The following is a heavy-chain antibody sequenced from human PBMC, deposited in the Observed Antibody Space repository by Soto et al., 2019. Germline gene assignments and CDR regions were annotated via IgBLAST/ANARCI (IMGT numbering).Heavy chain of an antibody. J-gene: IGHJ5*02. CDR2: IIPRSGTS. CDR1: GDTFSTYT. CDR3: AREVGGRYYDSSGYSNWFDP. V-gene: IGHV1-69*13. Sequence: SVKVSCKASGDTFSTYTITWVRQAPGQGLEWMGGIIPRSGTSNYAQKFQGRVTITADESTSTAYMELSSLRSEDTAVYYCAREVGGRYYDSSGYSNWFDPWGQGTLVTVSS. D-gene: IGHD3-22*01.